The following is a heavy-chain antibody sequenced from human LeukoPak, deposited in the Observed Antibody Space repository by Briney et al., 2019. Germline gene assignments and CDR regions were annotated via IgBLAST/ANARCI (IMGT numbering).Heavy chain of an antibody. CDR3: AREKEGYFDY. V-gene: IGHV4-4*08. Sequence: PSETLSLTCTVSGGSTSSDYWSWIRQSPGKGLEWVGYVYNSGDTGKNPSLKSRVTISVDTSKNQFSLKLSSVTAADTAVYYCAREKEGYFDYWGQGTLVTVSS. J-gene: IGHJ4*02. CDR1: GGSTSSDY. CDR2: VYNSGDT.